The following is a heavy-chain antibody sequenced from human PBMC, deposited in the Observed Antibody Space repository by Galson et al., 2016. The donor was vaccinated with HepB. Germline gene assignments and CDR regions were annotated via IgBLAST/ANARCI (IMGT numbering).Heavy chain of an antibody. V-gene: IGHV2-70*01. CDR2: IAWDEDK. Sequence: PALVQPTQTLTLTCTFSGFSLSTSGMCVSWIRQPPGKALEWLALIAWDEDKSYSTSLKTRLTISKDTSKNQVVLTMTNMDPVDTATYYCARMKNYYYGMDVWGQGTTVTVSS. CDR1: GFSLSTSGMC. CDR3: ARMKNYYYGMDV. J-gene: IGHJ6*02.